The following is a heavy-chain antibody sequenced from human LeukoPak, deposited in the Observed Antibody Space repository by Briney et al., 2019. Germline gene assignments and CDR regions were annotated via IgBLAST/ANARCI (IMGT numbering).Heavy chain of an antibody. CDR1: GGSFSGYY. CDR2: INHSGST. V-gene: IGHV4-34*01. D-gene: IGHD3-3*01. Sequence: PSETLSLTCAVYGGSFSGYYWSWIRQPPGKGLEWIGEINHSGSTNYNSSLKSRVTISVDTSKNQFSLKLSSVTAADTAVYYCARGTYDFWSGYYYFDYWGQGTLVTVSS. CDR3: ARGTYDFWSGYYYFDY. J-gene: IGHJ4*02.